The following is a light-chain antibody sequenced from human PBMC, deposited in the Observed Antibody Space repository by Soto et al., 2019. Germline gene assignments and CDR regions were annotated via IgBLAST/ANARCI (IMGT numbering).Light chain of an antibody. Sequence: DTQMTQSPSTLSASVGDRVTITCRASQTIHSWLAWYQQKPGKAPKLLIYDASTLEGGVSSRVGGSGTGTEFTLTISSLQPDDFATYYCQQYHTYSYTFGQGTKLEIK. CDR3: QQYHTYSYT. V-gene: IGKV1-5*01. J-gene: IGKJ2*01. CDR1: QTIHSW. CDR2: DAS.